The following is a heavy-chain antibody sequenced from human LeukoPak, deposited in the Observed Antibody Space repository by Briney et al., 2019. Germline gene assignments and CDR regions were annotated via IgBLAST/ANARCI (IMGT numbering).Heavy chain of an antibody. CDR1: RGTFSSYA. Sequence: SVKVSCKASRGTFSSYAISWVRQAPGQGLEWMGRIIPIFGTANYAQKFQGRVTITTDESTSTAYMELSSLRSEDTAVYYCARDKWDCSGGSCYDFQHWGQGTLVTVSS. CDR2: IIPIFGTA. J-gene: IGHJ1*01. D-gene: IGHD2-15*01. CDR3: ARDKWDCSGGSCYDFQH. V-gene: IGHV1-69*05.